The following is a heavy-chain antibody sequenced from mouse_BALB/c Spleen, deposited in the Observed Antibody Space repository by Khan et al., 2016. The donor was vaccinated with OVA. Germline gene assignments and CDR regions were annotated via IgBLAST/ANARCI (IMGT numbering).Heavy chain of an antibody. CDR1: GFSLNNYS. D-gene: IGHD2-4*01. Sequence: QVQLQQSGPGLVQLSQSLSITCTVSGFSLNNYSVHWVRQSPGKGLEWLGVIWSAGSTDYNAAFISRLTISKDNSRSQVFFKMNSLQPNDTAIYYCARRGYDYGRGALFAYWGQGTLVTVSA. CDR3: ARRGYDYGRGALFAY. V-gene: IGHV2-2*02. J-gene: IGHJ3*01. CDR2: IWSAGST.